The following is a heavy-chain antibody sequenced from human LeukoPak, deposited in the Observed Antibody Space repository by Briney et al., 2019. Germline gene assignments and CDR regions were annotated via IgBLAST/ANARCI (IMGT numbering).Heavy chain of an antibody. CDR2: IYYSGST. J-gene: IGHJ4*02. CDR3: ARDSGRTVAKY. Sequence: SETLSLTCTVSGGSIRSSYYYWSWIRQPPGKGLEWIGCIYYSGSTNYNPSLKSRVTISVDTSKNQFSLKLSSVTAADTAVYYCARDSGRTVAKYWGQGTLVTVSS. V-gene: IGHV4-61*01. CDR1: GGSIRSSYYY. D-gene: IGHD1-26*01.